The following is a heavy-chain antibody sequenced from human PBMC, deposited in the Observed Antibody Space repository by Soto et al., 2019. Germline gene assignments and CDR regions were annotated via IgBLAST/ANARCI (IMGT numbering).Heavy chain of an antibody. J-gene: IGHJ4*02. V-gene: IGHV2-5*02. Sequence: QITLKESGPTLVKPTQTLTLTCTFSGFSLSTSGVGVGWIRQPPGKALEWLALIYWDDDKRYSPSLKSRLTITKDXXKXQXALTMTNMDPVDTATYYCAHQQSGYDNPFPLDYFDYWGQGTLVTVSS. CDR2: IYWDDDK. CDR1: GFSLSTSGVG. CDR3: AHQQSGYDNPFPLDYFDY. D-gene: IGHD5-12*01.